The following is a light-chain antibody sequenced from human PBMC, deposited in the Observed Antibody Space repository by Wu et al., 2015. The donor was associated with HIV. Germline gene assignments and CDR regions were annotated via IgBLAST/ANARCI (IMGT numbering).Light chain of an antibody. V-gene: IGKV3-20*01. J-gene: IGKJ2*03. Sequence: EIVLTQSPGTLSLSPGERATLSCRASQSISSNYLAWYQQKPGQAPRLLISVASSRATGIPDRFSGSVSGTDFTLTISRLEPEDFALYYCQQYDRSPPLYSFGQGTKLEIK. CDR2: VAS. CDR1: QSISSNY. CDR3: QQYDRSPPLYS.